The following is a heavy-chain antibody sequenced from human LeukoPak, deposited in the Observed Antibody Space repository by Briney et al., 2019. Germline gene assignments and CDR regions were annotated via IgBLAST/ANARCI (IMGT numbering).Heavy chain of an antibody. D-gene: IGHD3-3*01. J-gene: IGHJ3*02. V-gene: IGHV3-23*01. CDR2: ISGSGGST. CDR1: GFTFSSYA. Sequence: GGSLRLSCAASGFTFSSYAMSWVRQAPGKGLEWVSAISGSGGSTYYADSVKGRFTISRDNSKNTLYLQMNSLRAEDTAVYYCAKAPPRLYYDFWSGSRDAFDIWGQGTMVTVSS. CDR3: AKAPPRLYYDFWSGSRDAFDI.